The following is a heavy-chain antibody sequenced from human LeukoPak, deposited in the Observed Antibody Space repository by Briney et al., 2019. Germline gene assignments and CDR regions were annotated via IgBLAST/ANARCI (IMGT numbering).Heavy chain of an antibody. J-gene: IGHJ4*02. CDR2: ISWDGGST. CDR1: GFTFDDYT. D-gene: IGHD1-1*01. CDR3: AKGGGWNDVGFDY. V-gene: IGHV3-43*01. Sequence: GGSLRLSCAASGFTFDDYTMHWVRQAPGKGLEWVSLISWDGGSTYYADSVKGRFTISRDNSKNSLYLQMNSLRTEDTALYYCAKGGGWNDVGFDYWGQGTLVTVSS.